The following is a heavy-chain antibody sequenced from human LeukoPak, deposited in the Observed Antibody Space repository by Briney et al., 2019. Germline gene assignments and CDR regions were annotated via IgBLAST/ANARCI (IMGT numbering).Heavy chain of an antibody. D-gene: IGHD3-22*01. J-gene: IGHJ3*02. CDR1: GGSISSYY. CDR3: ARGVVIGDPDTPSADAFDI. V-gene: IGHV4-4*07. CDR2: IYSSGST. Sequence: SETLPLTCTLSGGSISSYYWSWIRQPAGKGLEWIGRIYSSGSTNYNPSLKSRDTMSVDTSKNQFSLKLSSVTAADTAVYYCARGVVIGDPDTPSADAFDIWGQGTMVTVSS.